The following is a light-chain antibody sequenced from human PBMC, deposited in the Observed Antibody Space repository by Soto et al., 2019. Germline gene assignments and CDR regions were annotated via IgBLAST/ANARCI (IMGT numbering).Light chain of an antibody. V-gene: IGKV1-5*01. CDR2: DAS. CDR3: QQYNSYPYT. J-gene: IGKJ2*01. Sequence: DIQMTQSPSTLSASVGDRVTITFRASQSISSWLAWYQQKPGKAPKLLIYDASSFESGVPSRFSGSGSATEFTLTTSSLPPDDFSTYYCQQYNSYPYTCGQGTKLEIK. CDR1: QSISSW.